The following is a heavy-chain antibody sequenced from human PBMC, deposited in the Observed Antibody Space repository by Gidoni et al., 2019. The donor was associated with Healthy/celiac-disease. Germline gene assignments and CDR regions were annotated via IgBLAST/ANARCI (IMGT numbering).Heavy chain of an antibody. CDR2: ISSSSSYI. J-gene: IGHJ4*02. Sequence: EVQLVESGGGLVKPGGSLRLSCAASGFTFSSYSMNWVRQAPGKGLEWVSSISSSSSYIYYADSVKGRFTISRDNAKNSLYLQMNSLRAEDTAVYYCARESVAARPFDYWGQGTLVTVSS. CDR1: GFTFSSYS. V-gene: IGHV3-21*01. D-gene: IGHD6-6*01. CDR3: ARESVAARPFDY.